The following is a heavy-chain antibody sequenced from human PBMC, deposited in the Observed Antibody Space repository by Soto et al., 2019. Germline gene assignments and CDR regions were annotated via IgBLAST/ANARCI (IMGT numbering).Heavy chain of an antibody. CDR1: GGSISSSNW. CDR3: ARASAGGKSAGAMHV. V-gene: IGHV4-4*02. D-gene: IGHD2-15*01. CDR2: IYHSGST. Sequence: QVQLQESGPGLVKPSGTLSLTCAVSGGSISSSNWWSWVRQPPEKGLEWIGEIYHSGSTNYNSSLQSRITISVDKPKNQSSLTLTSVPAADTAVYYCARASAGGKSAGAMHVWGQGTTVTVSS. J-gene: IGHJ6*02.